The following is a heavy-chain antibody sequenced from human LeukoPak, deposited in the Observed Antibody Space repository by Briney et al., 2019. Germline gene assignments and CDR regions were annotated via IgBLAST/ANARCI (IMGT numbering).Heavy chain of an antibody. Sequence: SETLSLTCAVYGGSFSDYFWGWIRQPPGKGLEWIGEINHSGRTYYNPSLKSRVTISVDTSKNQFSLNLSSVTAADTAVYYCAGLQREDGGSADFWNGYDHWGQGSLVTVSS. V-gene: IGHV4-34*01. D-gene: IGHD3-3*01. CDR2: INHSGRT. CDR3: AGLQREDGGSADFWNGYDH. CDR1: GGSFSDYF. J-gene: IGHJ5*02.